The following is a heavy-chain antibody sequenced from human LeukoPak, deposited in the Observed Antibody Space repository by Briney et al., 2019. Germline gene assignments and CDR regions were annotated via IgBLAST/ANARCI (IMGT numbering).Heavy chain of an antibody. CDR2: IYYSGST. J-gene: IGHJ2*01. V-gene: IGHV4-59*08. D-gene: IGHD2-15*01. CDR1: GGSISSYY. Sequence: PSETLSLTRTVSGGSISSYYWSWIRQPPGKGLEWIGYIYYSGSTNYNPSLKSRVTISVDTSKSQFSLKLSSVTAADTAVYYCARRIGSWVVAAGYFDLWGRGTLVTVSS. CDR3: ARRIGSWVVAAGYFDL.